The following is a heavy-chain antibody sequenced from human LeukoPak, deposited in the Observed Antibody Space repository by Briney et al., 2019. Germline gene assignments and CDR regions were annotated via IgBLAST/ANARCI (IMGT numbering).Heavy chain of an antibody. CDR2: INAGNGNT. CDR3: ARPTRIQLWRVSYYFDY. CDR1: GYTSTSYA. D-gene: IGHD5-18*01. J-gene: IGHJ4*02. Sequence: ASVKVSCKASGYTSTSYAMHWVRQAPGQRLEWMGWINAGNGNTKYSQKFQGRVTITRDTSASTAHMELSSLRSEGAAVYYCARPTRIQLWRVSYYFDYWGQGTLVTVSS. V-gene: IGHV1-3*01.